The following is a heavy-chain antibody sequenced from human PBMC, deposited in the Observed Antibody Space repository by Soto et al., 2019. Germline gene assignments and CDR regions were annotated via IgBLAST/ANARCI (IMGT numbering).Heavy chain of an antibody. V-gene: IGHV3-74*01. CDR1: GFTFSNYW. J-gene: IGHJ4*02. CDR3: ARGVSGYYGFDY. CDR2: IKGDETST. D-gene: IGHD5-12*01. Sequence: VQLVESGGGPAQFGGSLRLSCAASGFTFSNYWMHWVRQVPGKGLVWVARIKGDETSTGYADSLKGRFTIFRDNVKNTLYPQMTSLRAADTAVYYCARGVSGYYGFDYWGRGTLVTVSS.